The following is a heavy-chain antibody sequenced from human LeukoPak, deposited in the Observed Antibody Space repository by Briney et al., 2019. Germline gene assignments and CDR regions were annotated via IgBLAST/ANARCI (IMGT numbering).Heavy chain of an antibody. CDR1: GYTFTSYD. V-gene: IGHV1-8*03. CDR3: AKDLRRNVLLWFGELCTVDY. Sequence: ASVKVSCKASGYTFTSYDINWVRQATGQGLEWMGWMNPNSGNTGYAQKFQGRVTITRNTSISTAYMELSSLRAEDTAVYYCAKDLRRNVLLWFGELCTVDYWGQGTLVTVSS. CDR2: MNPNSGNT. D-gene: IGHD3-10*01. J-gene: IGHJ4*02.